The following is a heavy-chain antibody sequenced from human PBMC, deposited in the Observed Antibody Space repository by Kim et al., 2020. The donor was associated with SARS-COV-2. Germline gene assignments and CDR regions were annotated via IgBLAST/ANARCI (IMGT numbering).Heavy chain of an antibody. V-gene: IGHV3-74*01. Sequence: GGSLRLSCAASGFTFSSYWMHWVRQAPGKGLVWVSRINSDGSSTSYADSVKGRFTISRDNAKNTLYLQMNSLRAEDTAVYYCARDGPTGRHYDFWSGYYGFVHSNSGGWFDPWGQGTLVTVSS. J-gene: IGHJ5*02. CDR1: GFTFSSYW. D-gene: IGHD3-3*01. CDR2: INSDGSST. CDR3: ARDGPTGRHYDFWSGYYGFVHSNSGGWFDP.